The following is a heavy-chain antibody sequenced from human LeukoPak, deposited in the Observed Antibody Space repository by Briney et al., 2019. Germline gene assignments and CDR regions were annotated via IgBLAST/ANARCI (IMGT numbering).Heavy chain of an antibody. V-gene: IGHV4-39*01. J-gene: IGHJ4*02. Sequence: PSETLSLTCTVSGGSISSSSYYWGWIRQPPGKGLEWIGSIYYSGSTYYNPSLKSRVTISVDTSKNQFSLKLSSVTAADTAVYYCASQCSGGSCYGGFTDYWGQGTLVTVSS. CDR3: ASQCSGGSCYGGFTDY. CDR2: IYYSGST. CDR1: GGSISSSSYY. D-gene: IGHD2-15*01.